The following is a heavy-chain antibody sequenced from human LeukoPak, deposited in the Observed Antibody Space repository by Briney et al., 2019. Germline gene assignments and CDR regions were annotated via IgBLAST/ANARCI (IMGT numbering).Heavy chain of an antibody. J-gene: IGHJ3*02. V-gene: IGHV1-46*01. CDR3: ARGQGSPGAFDI. Sequence: ASVTVSCNASGYTFTSYYMHWVRQAPGQGLEWMGIINPSGGSTSYAQKFQGRVTMTRDTSTSTVYMELSSLRSEDTAVYYCARGQGSPGAFDIWGQGTMVTVSS. D-gene: IGHD3-10*01. CDR1: GYTFTSYY. CDR2: INPSGGST.